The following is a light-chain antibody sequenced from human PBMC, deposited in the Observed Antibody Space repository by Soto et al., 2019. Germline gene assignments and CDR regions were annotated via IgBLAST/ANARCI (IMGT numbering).Light chain of an antibody. CDR3: HQCHSHLT. Sequence: DIQMTQSPSTLYASVGHKVTITCRASQSISSCLAWYQQKPGKAPKLLIYGASNLESGVPSRFNGSGSGTEFTLAISSLQPDDFAAYFCHQCHSHLTLGGGTKVEVK. CDR1: QSISSC. J-gene: IGKJ4*02. V-gene: IGKV1-5*01. CDR2: GAS.